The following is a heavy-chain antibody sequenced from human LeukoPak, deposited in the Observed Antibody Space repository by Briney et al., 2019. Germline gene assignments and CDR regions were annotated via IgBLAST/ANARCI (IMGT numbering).Heavy chain of an antibody. J-gene: IGHJ6*02. Sequence: PSETLSLTCTVSGDSINSGGYYWSWIRQHPGKGLEWIGFIYYTGYTYSNPSLKSRFAISLDTSKNQFSLKLNSVTAADTAVYYCASLLGPSSYGMDVWGQGTTVTVSS. CDR2: IYYTGYT. V-gene: IGHV4-31*03. D-gene: IGHD2-21*01. CDR3: ASLLGPSSYGMDV. CDR1: GDSINSGGYY.